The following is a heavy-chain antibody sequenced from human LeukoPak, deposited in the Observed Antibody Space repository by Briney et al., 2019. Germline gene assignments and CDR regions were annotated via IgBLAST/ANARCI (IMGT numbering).Heavy chain of an antibody. CDR3: ARASLDWGYFDY. Sequence: GGSLRLSCAASGFPFSGYGMNWVRQAPGKGLEWVTVISDDARNEDYADSVKGRFTISRDNAKNSLYLQMNSLRAEDTAVYYCARASLDWGYFDYWGQGTLVTVSS. CDR2: ISDDARNE. V-gene: IGHV3-30*03. CDR1: GFPFSGYG. D-gene: IGHD3/OR15-3a*01. J-gene: IGHJ4*02.